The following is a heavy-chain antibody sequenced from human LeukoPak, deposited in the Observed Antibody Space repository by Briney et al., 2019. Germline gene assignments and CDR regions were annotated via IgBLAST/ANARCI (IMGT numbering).Heavy chain of an antibody. CDR1: GITVSTKY. V-gene: IGHV3-53*01. Sequence: GGSLRLSCAASGITVSTKYMTWVRQAPGKGLEWISVIYSDGSTHYAGSVKGRFTISRDNSKNTLYLQMKSLRADDTAVYYCALSRPYSSGPRQGHAFDIWGQGTMVTVSS. CDR3: ALSRPYSSGPRQGHAFDI. CDR2: IYSDGST. J-gene: IGHJ3*02. D-gene: IGHD6-19*01.